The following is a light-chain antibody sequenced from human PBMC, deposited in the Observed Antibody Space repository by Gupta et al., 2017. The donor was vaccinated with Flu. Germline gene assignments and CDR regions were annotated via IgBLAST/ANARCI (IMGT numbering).Light chain of an antibody. CDR2: DDS. CDR3: PVSATKGEGV. Sequence: SYVLTQPPSASVAPGQTATITCGGNNIESYSVHWYQQKPGQAPVRGCFDDSDRPSGIPERVSDSTSGNTEIPHISRVEAWDKADDDSPVSATKGEGVFGGGTKMTVL. J-gene: IGLJ3*02. CDR1: NIESYS. V-gene: IGLV3-21*02.